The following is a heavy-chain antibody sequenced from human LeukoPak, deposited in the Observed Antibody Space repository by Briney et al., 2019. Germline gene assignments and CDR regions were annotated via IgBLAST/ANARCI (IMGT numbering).Heavy chain of an antibody. CDR1: GFAFSSYG. Sequence: PGGSLRLSCAASGFAFSSYGMHWVRQAPGKGLEWVSAISGSGGSTYYADSVKGRFTISRDNSKNTLYLQMNSLRAEDTAVYYCAKVGAYSGSYLGYFDYWGQGTLVTVSS. D-gene: IGHD1-26*01. CDR2: ISGSGGST. CDR3: AKVGAYSGSYLGYFDY. J-gene: IGHJ4*02. V-gene: IGHV3-23*01.